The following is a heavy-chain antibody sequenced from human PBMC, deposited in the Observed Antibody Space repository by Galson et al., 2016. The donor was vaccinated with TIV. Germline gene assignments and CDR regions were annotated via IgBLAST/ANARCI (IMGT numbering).Heavy chain of an antibody. CDR2: TYYTSKWNT. V-gene: IGHV6-1*01. CDR1: GDSVSGNTAA. D-gene: IGHD1-7*01. J-gene: IGHJ6*02. CDR3: SRGNWNYGMGGAMDV. Sequence: CAISGDSVSGNTAAWNWVRQSPSRGLEWLGRTYYTSKWNTDYAVSVKGRIIIRPDTSMNQVSLQLSSVIPDDPAVYYCSRGNWNYGMGGAMDVWGRGTTVTVSS.